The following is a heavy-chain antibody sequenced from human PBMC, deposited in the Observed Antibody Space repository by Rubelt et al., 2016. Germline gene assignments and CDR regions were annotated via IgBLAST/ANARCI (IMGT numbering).Heavy chain of an antibody. D-gene: IGHD5-24*01. Sequence: QLQLQESGPGLVKPSETLSLTCTVSGGSITTSNSFWGWIRQPPGQRLEWIGEINHSGSANYNLSLKSRLTISVDPSKNQFSLKLGSVTAADTAVYYCARDKLPRYGMDGWGQGTTVTVSS. V-gene: IGHV4-39*07. J-gene: IGHJ6*02. CDR2: INHSGSA. CDR3: ARDKLPRYGMDG. CDR1: GGSITTSNSF.